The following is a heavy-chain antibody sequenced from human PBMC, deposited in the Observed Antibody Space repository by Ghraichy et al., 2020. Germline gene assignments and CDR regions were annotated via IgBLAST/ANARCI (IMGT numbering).Heavy chain of an antibody. Sequence: SETLSLTCTVSGGSISSYYWSWIRQPPGKGLEWIGYIYYSGSTNYNPSLKSRVTISVDTSKNQFSLKLSSVTAADTAVYYCARDRSYGFYYFDYWGQGTLVTVSS. J-gene: IGHJ4*02. D-gene: IGHD5-18*01. V-gene: IGHV4-59*01. CDR2: IYYSGST. CDR1: GGSISSYY. CDR3: ARDRSYGFYYFDY.